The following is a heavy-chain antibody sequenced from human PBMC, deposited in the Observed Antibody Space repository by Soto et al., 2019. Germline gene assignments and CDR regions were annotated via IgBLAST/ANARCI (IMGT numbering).Heavy chain of an antibody. Sequence: LRLSCAASGFTFSDYYMSWIRQAPGKGLEWVSYISSSGSTIYYADSVKGRFTISRDNAKNSLYLQMNSLRAEDTAVYYCARDAKGGLGYYYYYGMDVWGQGTTVTVSS. V-gene: IGHV3-11*01. D-gene: IGHD3-16*01. CDR1: GFTFSDYY. CDR3: ARDAKGGLGYYYYYGMDV. CDR2: ISSSGSTI. J-gene: IGHJ6*02.